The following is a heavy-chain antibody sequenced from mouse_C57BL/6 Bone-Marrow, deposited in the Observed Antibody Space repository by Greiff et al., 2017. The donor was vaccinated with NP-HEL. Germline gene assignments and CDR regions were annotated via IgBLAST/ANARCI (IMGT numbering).Heavy chain of an antibody. Sequence: VQGVESGPELVKPGASVKISCKASGYAFSSSWMNWVKQRPGQGLEWIGRIYPGDGDTNYNGKFKGKATLTADKSSSTAYMQLSSLTSEDSAVYFCAGGWFLFAYWDRGTVITVTA. V-gene: IGHV1-82*01. CDR3: AGGWFLFAY. J-gene: IGHJ3*01. D-gene: IGHD2-3*01. CDR1: GYAFSSSW. CDR2: IYPGDGDT.